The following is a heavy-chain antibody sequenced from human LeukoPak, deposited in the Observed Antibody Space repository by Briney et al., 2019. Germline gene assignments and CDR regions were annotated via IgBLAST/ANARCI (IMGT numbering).Heavy chain of an antibody. V-gene: IGHV3-23*01. J-gene: IGHJ5*02. Sequence: GGSLRLSCAASGFTFSSFAMSWVRQAPGKGLEWVSAISGTGDNTHYADSVKGRFTISRDNAKNSLYLQMNSLRAEDTAVYYCARDLTETHRRWELLNWFDPWGQGTLVTVSS. CDR2: ISGTGDNT. D-gene: IGHD1-26*01. CDR3: ARDLTETHRRWELLNWFDP. CDR1: GFTFSSFA.